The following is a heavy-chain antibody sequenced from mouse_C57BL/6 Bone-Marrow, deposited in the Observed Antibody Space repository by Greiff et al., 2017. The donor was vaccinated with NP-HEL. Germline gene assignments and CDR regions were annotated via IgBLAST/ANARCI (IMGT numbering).Heavy chain of an antibody. CDR3: ERGGGVFDY. J-gene: IGHJ2*01. V-gene: IGHV1-72*01. CDR1: GYTFTSYW. CDR2: IDPNSGGT. Sequence: VQLQQPGAELVKPGASVKLSCKASGYTFTSYWMHCVKQRPGRGLEWIGRIDPNSGGTKYNEKFKSTATLTVDQPSSTAEMQLRSRTSEDSAVYYCERGGGVFDYWGQGTTLTVSS.